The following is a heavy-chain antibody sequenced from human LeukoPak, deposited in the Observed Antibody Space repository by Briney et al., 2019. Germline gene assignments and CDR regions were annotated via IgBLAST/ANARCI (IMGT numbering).Heavy chain of an antibody. CDR3: ASDTSGYCSGGSCYYR. CDR2: MNPDSGNT. CDR1: GYTFTSYD. Sequence: GASVKVSCKASGYTFTSYDINWVRQATGQGLEWMGWMNPDSGNTGYAQKFQGRVTMTRATSITTAYMELSSLKSEDTAVYYCASDTSGYCSGGSCYYRWGQGTLVTVSS. V-gene: IGHV1-8*01. J-gene: IGHJ4*02. D-gene: IGHD2-15*01.